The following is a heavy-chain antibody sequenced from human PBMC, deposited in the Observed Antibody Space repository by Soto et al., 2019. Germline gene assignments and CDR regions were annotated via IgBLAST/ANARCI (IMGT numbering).Heavy chain of an antibody. D-gene: IGHD1-1*01. CDR1: GFSLSTSGVG. Sequence: SGPTLVNPTQTLTLTCTFSGFSLSTSGVGVGWIRQPPGKALEWLALIYWDDDKRYSPSLKSRLTITKDTSKNQVVLTMTNMDPVGTATYYCAYFVTSPCATGPPVYWGQGPLVTVSS. CDR3: AYFVTSPCATGPPVY. J-gene: IGHJ4*02. CDR2: IYWDDDK. V-gene: IGHV2-5*02.